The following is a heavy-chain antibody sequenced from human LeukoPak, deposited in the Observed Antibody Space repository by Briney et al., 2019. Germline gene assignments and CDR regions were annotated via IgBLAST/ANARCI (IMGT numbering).Heavy chain of an antibody. CDR1: GGSISSSSYF. CDR2: IYYSGST. Sequence: PSETLSLTCTVSGGSISSSSYFWGWIRQPPGKGLDWIGSIYYSGSTHYNPSLRSRVTISVDTSKNQFSLKLRSVTAADTAVYYCARRTYYDYVWGSYHDSWGQGTLVTVSP. J-gene: IGHJ4*02. V-gene: IGHV4-39*01. CDR3: ARRTYYDYVWGSYHDS. D-gene: IGHD3-16*02.